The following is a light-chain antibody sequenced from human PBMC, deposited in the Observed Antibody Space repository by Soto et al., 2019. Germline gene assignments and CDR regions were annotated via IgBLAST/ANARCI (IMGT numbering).Light chain of an antibody. CDR3: HQRQSWPRT. CDR1: QAVNTR. CDR2: LTS. Sequence: EIVLTPSPATLSSFPVDRVTLSCRASQAVNTRLAWYQHKPGQAPRLLIYLTSNRAAGIPARFSGSGSETDFTLTISDVEPEDFAVYYCHQRQSWPRTFGQGTKVDI. V-gene: IGKV3-11*01. J-gene: IGKJ1*01.